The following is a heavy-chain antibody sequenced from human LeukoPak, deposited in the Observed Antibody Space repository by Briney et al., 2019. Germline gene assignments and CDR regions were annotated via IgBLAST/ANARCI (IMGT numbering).Heavy chain of an antibody. V-gene: IGHV3-53*01. CDR2: IYSGGST. CDR3: ASNYYGSGSYYDDY. J-gene: IGHJ4*02. CDR1: GFTVSSNY. D-gene: IGHD3-10*01. Sequence: GGSLRLSCAASGFTVSSNYMSWVRQAPGKGLEWVSVIYSGGSTYYADSVKGRFTISRDNSKNTPYLQMNSLRAEDTAVYYCASNYYGSGSYYDDYWGQGTLVTVSS.